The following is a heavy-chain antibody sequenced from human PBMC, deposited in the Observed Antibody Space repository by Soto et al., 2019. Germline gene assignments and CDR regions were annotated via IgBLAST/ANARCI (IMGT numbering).Heavy chain of an antibody. CDR1: LVSFHSYA. CDR3: ARDRGIFGVVINQHYYYYYGMDV. D-gene: IGHD3-3*01. CDR2: IIPIFGPA. J-gene: IGHJ6*02. Sequence: SDTVPYQHSLVSFHSYAIRWVRQAPGQGIEWMGGIIPIFGPANYAQKFQGRVTITADESTSTAYMELSSLRSEDTAVYYCARDRGIFGVVINQHYYYYYGMDVWGQGTTVTVSS. V-gene: IGHV1-69*13.